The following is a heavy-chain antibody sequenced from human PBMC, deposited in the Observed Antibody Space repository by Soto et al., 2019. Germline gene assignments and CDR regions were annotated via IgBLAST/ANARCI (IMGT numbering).Heavy chain of an antibody. D-gene: IGHD3-22*01. CDR3: ARSPPGHYYHSSSYSTDN. V-gene: IGHV4-59*01. CDR2: IDDSATS. J-gene: IGHJ4*02. Sequence: PAETLSLTCAVSGASISDYYLTWIRQPPGKGLEWIGYIDDSATSNYSASLKGRVSISTDTCKNQFSLKLMSVTAADTDVYYCARSPPGHYYHSSSYSTDNWGQGTLVTVPS. CDR1: GASISDYY.